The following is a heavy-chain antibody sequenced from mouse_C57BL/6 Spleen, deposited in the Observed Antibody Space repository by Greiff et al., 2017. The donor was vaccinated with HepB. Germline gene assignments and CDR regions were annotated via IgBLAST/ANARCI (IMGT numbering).Heavy chain of an antibody. CDR2: INPNNGGT. Sequence: EVQLQQSGPELVKPGASVKISCKASGYTFTDYYMNWVKQSHGKSLEWIGDINPNNGGTSFNQKFKGKATLTVDKSSSTAYMELRSPTSEDSAVYYCARSGEGYYFDYWGQGTTLTVSS. D-gene: IGHD3-3*01. CDR3: ARSGEGYYFDY. V-gene: IGHV1-26*01. J-gene: IGHJ2*01. CDR1: GYTFTDYY.